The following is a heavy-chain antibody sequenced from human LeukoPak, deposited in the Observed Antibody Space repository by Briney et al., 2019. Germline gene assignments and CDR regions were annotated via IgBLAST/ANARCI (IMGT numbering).Heavy chain of an antibody. V-gene: IGHV3-48*01. CDR2: VGISSGNT. CDR1: GFTFSDYS. CDR3: ARDTKYAFDN. J-gene: IGHJ4*02. D-gene: IGHD2-2*01. Sequence: GGSLRLSCAAFGFTFSDYSMNWVRQAPGKGLEWISYVGISSGNTKYADSVKGRFTISGDKAKNSLYLQMNSLRVDDTAVYYCARDTKYAFDNWGQGTLVTVSS.